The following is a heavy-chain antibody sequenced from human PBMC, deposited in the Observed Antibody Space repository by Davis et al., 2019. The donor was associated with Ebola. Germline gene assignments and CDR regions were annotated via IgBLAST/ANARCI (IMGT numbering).Heavy chain of an antibody. V-gene: IGHV3-21*01. CDR3: ARDLPPGYCSSTSCSKVVVY. Sequence: PGGSLRLSCAASGFTFSSYSMNWVRQAPGKGLEWVSSISSSSSYIYYADSVKGRFTISRDNAKNSLYLQMNSLRAEDTAVYYCARDLPPGYCSSTSCSKVVVYWGQGTLATVSS. D-gene: IGHD2-2*01. CDR2: ISSSSSYI. CDR1: GFTFSSYS. J-gene: IGHJ4*02.